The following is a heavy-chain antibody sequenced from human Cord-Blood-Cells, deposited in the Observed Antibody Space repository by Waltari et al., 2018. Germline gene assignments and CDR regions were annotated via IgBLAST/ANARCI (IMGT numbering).Heavy chain of an antibody. CDR2: ISSSGSTI. CDR3: AYSSSWSP. V-gene: IGHV3-48*03. Sequence: EVQLVESGGGLVQPGGSLRPSWAASGFTFRSYEMNWVRQAPGKGLEWVSYISSSGSTIYYADSVKGRFTISRDNAKNSLYLQMNSLRAEDTAVYYCAYSSSWSPWGQGTLVTVSS. D-gene: IGHD6-13*01. CDR1: GFTFRSYE. J-gene: IGHJ5*02.